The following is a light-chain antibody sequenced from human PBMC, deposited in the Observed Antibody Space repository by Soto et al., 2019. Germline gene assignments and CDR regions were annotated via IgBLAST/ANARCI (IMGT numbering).Light chain of an antibody. CDR3: SSYATRRTRYV. V-gene: IGLV2-14*03. Sequence: QSVLTQPASVSGSPGQSITISCTGTSSDVGAYNYVSWYQHHPGEAPKVMIFDVSNRPSGVSNRFSGSKSGNTASLTISGLQADDVVDCYCSSYATRRTRYVFGSETKVTVL. CDR2: DVS. CDR1: SSDVGAYNY. J-gene: IGLJ1*01.